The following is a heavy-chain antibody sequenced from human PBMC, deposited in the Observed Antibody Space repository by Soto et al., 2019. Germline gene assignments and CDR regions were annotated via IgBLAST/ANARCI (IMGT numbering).Heavy chain of an antibody. Sequence: GSLRLSCAVSGFTFNSYSMNWVRQAPGKGLEWVSSISSFSNYMYYTDSVKGRFTISRDNARNSLYLQMNSLRAEDTAVYYCAKITVRQWLLSRYFDYWGQGSPVTVSS. CDR1: GFTFNSYS. D-gene: IGHD6-19*01. V-gene: IGHV3-21*04. CDR3: AKITVRQWLLSRYFDY. CDR2: ISSFSNYM. J-gene: IGHJ4*02.